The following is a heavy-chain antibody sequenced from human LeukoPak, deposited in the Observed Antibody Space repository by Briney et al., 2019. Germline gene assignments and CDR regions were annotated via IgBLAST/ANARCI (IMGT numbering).Heavy chain of an antibody. CDR3: ARDSGFWLY. CDR2: IYFSGDT. J-gene: IGHJ4*02. CDR1: GDSISSGGHY. D-gene: IGHD3-22*01. Sequence: SETLSLTCTVSGDSISSGGHYWGWVRQTPGKRLEWIGNIYFSGDTSFNPSLKGRLTMSVDTSKNQLFLNLDSVTAADTAVYYCARDSGFWLYWGQGTLVTVSS. V-gene: IGHV4-39*07.